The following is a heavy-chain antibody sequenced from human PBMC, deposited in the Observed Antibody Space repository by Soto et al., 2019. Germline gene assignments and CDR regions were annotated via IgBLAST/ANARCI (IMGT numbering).Heavy chain of an antibody. CDR1: GGTFSSYA. V-gene: IGHV1-69*12. CDR2: IIPIFGTA. CDR3: ARRSGNRYYHYYYGMDV. J-gene: IGHJ6*02. D-gene: IGHD2-15*01. Sequence: QVQLVQSGAEVKKPGSSVKVSCKASGGTFSSYAISWVRQAPGQGLEWMGGIIPIFGTANYAQKFQGRVTITADESTSTAYMELSSLRSEDTAVYYCARRSGNRYYHYYYGMDVWGQGTTVTVSS.